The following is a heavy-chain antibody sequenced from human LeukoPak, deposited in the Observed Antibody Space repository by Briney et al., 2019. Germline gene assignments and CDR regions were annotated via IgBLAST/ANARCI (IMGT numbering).Heavy chain of an antibody. D-gene: IGHD3-3*01. J-gene: IGHJ5*02. CDR3: ARGQVASVTIFGVVTYWFDR. CDR2: IYTSGST. CDR1: GGSISSGSYY. V-gene: IGHV4-61*02. Sequence: PSETLSLTCTVSGGSISSGSYYWSWTRQPAGKGLEWIERIYTSGSTNYNPSLKSRITISVDTSKNQFSLKLSSVTAADTAVYYCARGQVASVTIFGVVTYWFDRWGQGTLVTVSS.